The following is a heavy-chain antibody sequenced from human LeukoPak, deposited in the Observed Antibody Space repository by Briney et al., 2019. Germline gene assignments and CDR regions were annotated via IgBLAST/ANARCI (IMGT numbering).Heavy chain of an antibody. CDR2: INVSGGST. J-gene: IGHJ4*02. CDR3: ARDGSGSLDYFDY. Sequence: ASVKVSCKTSGYTFTSYYMHWVRQAPGQGLEWMGIINVSGGSTNYAQKFQGRVTMTGDTSTSTVYTELSSLRSEDTAVYYCARDGSGSLDYFDYWGQGTLVTVSS. D-gene: IGHD3-10*01. V-gene: IGHV1-46*01. CDR1: GYTFTSYY.